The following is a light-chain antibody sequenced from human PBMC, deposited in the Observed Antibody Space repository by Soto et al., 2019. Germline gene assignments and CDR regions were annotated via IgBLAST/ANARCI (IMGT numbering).Light chain of an antibody. CDR2: EVS. V-gene: IGKV2D-29*01. J-gene: IGKJ5*01. Sequence: DIVMTQTPLSLSVTPGQPSSISCQSSQILLNGDGKTYLYWYQQKPGQPPQLLIYEVSNRFSGVSDRLSGSGSGTDFTLKISRVEAEDVGVYYCMQTIQLPITFGQGTRLEIK. CDR3: MQTIQLPIT. CDR1: QILLNGDGKTY.